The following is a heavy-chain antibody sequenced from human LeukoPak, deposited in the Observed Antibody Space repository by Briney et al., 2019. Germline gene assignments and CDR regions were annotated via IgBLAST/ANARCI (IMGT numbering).Heavy chain of an antibody. CDR3: ARFNYGDYENGKDYYYYGMDV. CDR1: GFTFSSYS. J-gene: IGHJ6*02. CDR2: ISSSSSYI. Sequence: PGGSLRLSCAASGFTFSSYSMNWVRQAPGKGLEWVSSISSSSSYIYYADSVKGRFTISRDNAKNSLYLQMNSLRAEDTAVYYCARFNYGDYENGKDYYYYGMDVWGQGTTVTVSS. V-gene: IGHV3-21*01. D-gene: IGHD4-17*01.